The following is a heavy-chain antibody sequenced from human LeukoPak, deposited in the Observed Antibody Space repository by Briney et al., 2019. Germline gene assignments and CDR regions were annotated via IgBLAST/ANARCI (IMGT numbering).Heavy chain of an antibody. V-gene: IGHV4-34*01. CDR3: ARDFSFDY. Sequence: SETLSLTCAVYGGSFSGYYWSWIRQPPGKGLEWIGEINHSGSTNYNPSLKSRVTISVDTSKNQFSLKLSSVTAADTAVYYCARDFSFDYWGQGTLVTVSS. CDR1: GGSFSGYY. CDR2: INHSGST. J-gene: IGHJ4*02.